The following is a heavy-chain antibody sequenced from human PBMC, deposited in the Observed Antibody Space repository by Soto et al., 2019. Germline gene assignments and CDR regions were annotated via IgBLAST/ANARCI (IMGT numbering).Heavy chain of an antibody. D-gene: IGHD2-15*01. CDR1: GYTFTSYD. CDR3: ARGPWYLYGMDV. Sequence: ASVKVSCKASGYTFTSYDINWVRQATGQGLGWMGWMNPNSGNTGYAQKFQGRVTMTRNTSISTAYMELSSLRSEDTAVYYCARGPWYLYGMDVWGQGTTVTVSS. J-gene: IGHJ6*02. V-gene: IGHV1-8*01. CDR2: MNPNSGNT.